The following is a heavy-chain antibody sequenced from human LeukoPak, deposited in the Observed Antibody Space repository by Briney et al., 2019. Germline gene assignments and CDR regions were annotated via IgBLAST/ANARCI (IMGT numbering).Heavy chain of an antibody. V-gene: IGHV3-21*01. Sequence: GGSLRLSCAASGFSFSNYNINWVRQAPGKGLEWVSSISGSSSHIHYADSVKGRFTISRDNAKSSLYLQMNSLRAEDTAVNYCARNYDSSGQTSLGAFDIWGQGTMVTVSS. CDR2: ISGSSSHI. J-gene: IGHJ3*02. CDR3: ARNYDSSGQTSLGAFDI. CDR1: GFSFSNYN. D-gene: IGHD3-22*01.